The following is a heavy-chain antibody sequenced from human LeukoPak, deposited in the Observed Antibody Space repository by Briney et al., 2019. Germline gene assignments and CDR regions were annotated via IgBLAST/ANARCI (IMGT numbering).Heavy chain of an antibody. Sequence: GASVKVSCKASGYPFTSCDIHWVRQATGQGLEWMGWMNPDNGNTGYAQKLQGRVTTTTDTSTSTAYMELRSLRSDDTAVYYCARDPLYSYGHGTRYYYYYGMDVWGQGTTVTVSS. CDR1: GYPFTSCD. V-gene: IGHV1-8*01. CDR3: ARDPLYSYGHGTRYYYYYGMDV. D-gene: IGHD5-18*01. J-gene: IGHJ6*02. CDR2: MNPDNGNT.